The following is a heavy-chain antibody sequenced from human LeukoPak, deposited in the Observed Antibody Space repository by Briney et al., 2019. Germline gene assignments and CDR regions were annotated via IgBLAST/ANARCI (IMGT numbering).Heavy chain of an antibody. D-gene: IGHD5-18*01. CDR3: AIGLNVDTAMGRLGD. CDR2: IKQDGSEK. CDR1: GFTFSSYW. Sequence: GGSLRLSCAASGFTFSSYWMSWVRQAPGKGLEWVANIKQDGSEKYYVDPVKGRFTISRDNAKNSLYLQMNSLRAEDTAVYYCAIGLNVDTAMGRLGDWGQGTLVTVSS. V-gene: IGHV3-7*01. J-gene: IGHJ4*02.